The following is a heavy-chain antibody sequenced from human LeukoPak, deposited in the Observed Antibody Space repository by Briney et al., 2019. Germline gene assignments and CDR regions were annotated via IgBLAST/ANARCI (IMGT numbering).Heavy chain of an antibody. J-gene: IGHJ5*02. CDR1: GGSISSGGYY. V-gene: IGHV4-31*03. CDR2: IYYSGST. CDR3: ARGPPSYGHH. Sequence: PSETLSLTCTVSGGSISSGGYYWGWIRQHPGKGLEWIGYIYYSGSTYYNPSLKSRVTISVDTSKNQFSLKLSSVTAADTAVYYCARGPPSYGHHWGQGTLVTVSS. D-gene: IGHD5-18*01.